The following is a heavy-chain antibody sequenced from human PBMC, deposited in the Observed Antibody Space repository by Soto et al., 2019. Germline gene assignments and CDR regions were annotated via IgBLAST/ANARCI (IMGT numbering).Heavy chain of an antibody. V-gene: IGHV3-21*01. CDR3: ASRSSIAAPAGY. Sequence: GGSLRLSCAVSGFPLEKYGMNWVRQAPGKGLEWVSSISFSGDYIYYADSVKGRFTISRDNAKNSLYLQMNSLRAEDTAVYYCASRSSIAAPAGYWGQGTLVTVSS. D-gene: IGHD6-6*01. CDR2: ISFSGDYI. CDR1: GFPLEKYG. J-gene: IGHJ4*02.